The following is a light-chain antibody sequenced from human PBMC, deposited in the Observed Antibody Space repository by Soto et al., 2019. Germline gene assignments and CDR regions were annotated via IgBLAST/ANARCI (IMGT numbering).Light chain of an antibody. CDR2: GAS. Sequence: EIVLTQSPGTLSLSPGERATLSCRASQSVSSSDLAWYQQKPGQAPRLLIYGASSRASGIPHRFSTSGSGTDFTLTISRLEPEDFAVYYCQQYGRSPWTFGQGTKVEGK. V-gene: IGKV3-20*01. CDR1: QSVSSSD. J-gene: IGKJ1*01. CDR3: QQYGRSPWT.